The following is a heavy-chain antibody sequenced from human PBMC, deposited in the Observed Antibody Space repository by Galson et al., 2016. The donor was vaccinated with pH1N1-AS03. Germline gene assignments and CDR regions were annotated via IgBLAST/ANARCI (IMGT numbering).Heavy chain of an antibody. Sequence: SLRLSCAASRFTFSHYVMHWVRQSPGKGLQWVASVSLDGEKTFYADSVKGRFAVPRDNPKKTLYLQMDRLRVDDTAVYYCARALGYYGSGTHFSDTFDSWGRGTLVTVSS. J-gene: IGHJ4*02. CDR2: VSLDGEKT. D-gene: IGHD3-10*01. CDR3: ARALGYYGSGTHFSDTFDS. CDR1: RFTFSHYV. V-gene: IGHV3-30*09.